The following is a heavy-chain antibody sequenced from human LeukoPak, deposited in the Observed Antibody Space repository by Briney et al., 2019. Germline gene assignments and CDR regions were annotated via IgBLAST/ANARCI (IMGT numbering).Heavy chain of an antibody. J-gene: IGHJ4*02. CDR1: GFTFSSYA. CDR3: AKDQEVYYYGSGSYFDY. Sequence: GGSLRLSCAASGFTFSSYAMSWVRQAPGKGLEWVSAISGSGGSTYYADSVKGRFTISRDNSKNTLYLQTNSLRAEDTAVYYCAKDQEVYYYGSGSYFDYWGQGTLVTVSS. CDR2: ISGSGGST. D-gene: IGHD3-10*01. V-gene: IGHV3-23*01.